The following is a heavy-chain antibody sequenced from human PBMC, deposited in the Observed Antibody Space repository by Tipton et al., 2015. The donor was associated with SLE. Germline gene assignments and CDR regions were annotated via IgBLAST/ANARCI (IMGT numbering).Heavy chain of an antibody. CDR3: ARVKNYDFWSGWAAFDI. CDR1: GVSISNYY. D-gene: IGHD3-3*01. V-gene: IGHV4-38-2*02. CDR2: IYHSGST. Sequence: TLSLTCYVTGVSISNYYWTWIRQPPGKGLEWIGSIYHSGSTYYNPSLKSRVTISVDTSKNHFSLKLSSVTAADTAVYYCARVKNYDFWSGWAAFDIWGQGTMVTVSS. J-gene: IGHJ3*02.